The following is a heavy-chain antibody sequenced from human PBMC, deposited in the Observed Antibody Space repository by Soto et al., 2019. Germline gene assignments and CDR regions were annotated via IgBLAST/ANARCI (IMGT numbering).Heavy chain of an antibody. J-gene: IGHJ5*02. CDR1: GYSFTNND. CDR2: MNPGSGDT. Sequence: ASVKVSCKASGYSFTNNDVSWVRQATGQGLEWMGWMNPGSGDTGYAQKFQGRVTMTRDISIATAYMELSSLRSDDTAIYYCARMGTFGSLNWFDPWGQGTLVTVSS. D-gene: IGHD3-16*01. CDR3: ARMGTFGSLNWFDP. V-gene: IGHV1-8*01.